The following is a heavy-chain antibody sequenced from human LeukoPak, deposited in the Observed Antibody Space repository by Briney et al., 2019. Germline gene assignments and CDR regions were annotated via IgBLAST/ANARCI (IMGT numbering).Heavy chain of an antibody. CDR1: GGTFSSYA. CDR2: IIPIFGTA. D-gene: IGHD3-3*01. CDR3: ARVGRRSGYPYYFDY. J-gene: IGHJ4*02. V-gene: IGHV1-69*05. Sequence: SVKVSCKASGGTFSSYAISWVRQAPGQGLEWMGGIIPIFGTANYAQKFQGRVTITTDESTSTAYMELSSLRSEDTAVYYCARVGRRSGYPYYFDYWGQGTLVTVSS.